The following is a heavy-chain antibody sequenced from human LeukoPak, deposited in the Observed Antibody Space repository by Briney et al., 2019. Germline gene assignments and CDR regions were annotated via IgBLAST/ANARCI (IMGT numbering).Heavy chain of an antibody. CDR3: ARGLAYYGSHAYYFDY. D-gene: IGHD3-10*01. Sequence: SETLSLTCSVSGGSLSSNSYYWGWIRQPPGKGLEWIGSIYYSGSTYYNPSLKSRVTISVDTSKNQFSLKLSSVTAADTAVYYCARGLAYYGSHAYYFDYWGQGTLVTVSS. V-gene: IGHV4-39*01. CDR2: IYYSGST. CDR1: GGSLSSNSYY. J-gene: IGHJ4*02.